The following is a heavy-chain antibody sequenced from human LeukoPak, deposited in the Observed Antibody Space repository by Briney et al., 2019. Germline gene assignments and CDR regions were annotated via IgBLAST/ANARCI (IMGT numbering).Heavy chain of an antibody. D-gene: IGHD3-10*01. Sequence: ASVKVSCKASGYTFTGYYIHWVRQAPGQGLEWMGWINPSSGGTKYAQKLQGRVTMTRDTSISTAYMELSRLRSDDTAVYYYAREFGELPDYWGQGTLVTVSS. CDR1: GYTFTGYY. CDR3: AREFGELPDY. CDR2: INPSSGGT. J-gene: IGHJ4*02. V-gene: IGHV1-2*02.